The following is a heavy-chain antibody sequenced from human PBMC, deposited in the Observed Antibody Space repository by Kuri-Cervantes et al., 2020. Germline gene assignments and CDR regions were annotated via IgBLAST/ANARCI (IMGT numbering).Heavy chain of an antibody. CDR2: IYYSGST. CDR1: GFTVSSNY. Sequence: GSLRLSCAASGFTVSSNYMSWVRQAPGKGLEWIGYIYYSGSTYYNPSLKSRVTMSVDTSKNQFSLKLSSVTAADTAVYYCARDPFGELLSGAFDIWGQGTMVTVSS. J-gene: IGHJ3*02. CDR3: ARDPFGELLSGAFDI. V-gene: IGHV4-59*02. D-gene: IGHD3-10*01.